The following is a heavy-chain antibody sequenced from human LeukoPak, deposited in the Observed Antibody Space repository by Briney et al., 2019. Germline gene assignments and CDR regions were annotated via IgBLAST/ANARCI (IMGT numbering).Heavy chain of an antibody. J-gene: IGHJ4*02. D-gene: IGHD6-13*01. Sequence: SETLSLTCTVSGGSISSGGYYWSWIRQHPGKGLGWIGYIYYSGSTYYNPSLKSRVTISVDTSKNQFSLKLSSVTAADTAVYYCAREYSSSWYGRYFDYWGQGTLVTVSS. V-gene: IGHV4-31*03. CDR1: GGSISSGGYY. CDR2: IYYSGST. CDR3: AREYSSSWYGRYFDY.